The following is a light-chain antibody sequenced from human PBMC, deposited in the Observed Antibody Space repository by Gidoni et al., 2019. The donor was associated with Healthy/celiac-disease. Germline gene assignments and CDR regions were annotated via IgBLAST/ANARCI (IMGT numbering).Light chain of an antibody. V-gene: IGKV2-30*02. CDR2: RIS. CDR1: RSLVHSDGNTF. CDR3: MQGTHWPPYT. Sequence: DVVMTQSPLSLTVTLGQPASISCRSSRSLVHSDGNTFLTWFHQRPGQSPRRQIYRISNRDSGVPDRFSGSGSGTDFTLKISRVEAEDVGVYYCMQGTHWPPYTFGQGTSLEIK. J-gene: IGKJ2*01.